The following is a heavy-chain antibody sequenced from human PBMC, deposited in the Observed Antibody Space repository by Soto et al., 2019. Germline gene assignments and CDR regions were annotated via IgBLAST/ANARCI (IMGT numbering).Heavy chain of an antibody. CDR2: ISSSGST. CDR1: GGSISSGNYY. D-gene: IGHD2-15*01. CDR3: ATMGTPATGLYFFDS. Sequence: QVQLQESGPGLVKPSQTLSLTCTVSGGSISSGNYYWSWIRQPPGKGLEWIGFISSSGSTHYSTSPKSRVPXPXAXSXXQFSLNLTFVTAADTAVYYCATMGTPATGLYFFDSWGQGSLVTVSS. V-gene: IGHV4-30-4*01. J-gene: IGHJ4*02.